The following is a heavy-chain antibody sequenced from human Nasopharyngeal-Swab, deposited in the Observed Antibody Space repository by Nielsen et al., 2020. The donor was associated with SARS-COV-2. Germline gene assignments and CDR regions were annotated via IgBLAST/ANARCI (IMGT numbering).Heavy chain of an antibody. CDR2: IYYSGDT. D-gene: IGHD3-3*01. J-gene: IGHJ6*02. V-gene: IGHV4-39*01. CDR1: GGSISSSSYY. CDR3: ARQFYDFWSGYPYYGMDV. Sequence: SETLSLTCTVSGGSISSSSYYWGWLRPPPGKGLEWIGSIYYSGDTYYNPSLKSRVTISVDTSKNQFSLKLSSVTAADTAVYYCARQFYDFWSGYPYYGMDVWGQGTTVTVSS.